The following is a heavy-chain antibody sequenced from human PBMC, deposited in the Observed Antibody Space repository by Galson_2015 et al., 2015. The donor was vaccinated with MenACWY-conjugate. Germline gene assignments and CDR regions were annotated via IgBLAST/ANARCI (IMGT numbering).Heavy chain of an antibody. Sequence: SETLSLTCTVSGASISSHHWSWFRRPPGKGLEWIAYIRDTGRLKDNPSLKSRVTMSADKPNNQFSRRLFSVPAADTAVYYCARLPTWGSSFGYFDYWGQGSLVAVSS. V-gene: IGHV4-59*08. J-gene: IGHJ4*02. CDR3: ARLPTWGSSFGYFDY. D-gene: IGHD7-27*01. CDR2: IRDTGRL. CDR1: GASISSHH.